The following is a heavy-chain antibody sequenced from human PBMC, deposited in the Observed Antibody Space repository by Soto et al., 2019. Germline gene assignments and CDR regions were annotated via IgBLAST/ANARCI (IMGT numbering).Heavy chain of an antibody. V-gene: IGHV3-11*01. D-gene: IGHD6-13*01. J-gene: IGHJ3*02. CDR3: ARDLGSSWYVALDI. CDR2: ISSSATTI. Sequence: QVQLVESGGGLVKPGGSLRLSCAASGFTFNDHYMSWIRQAPGKGQVWISYISSSATTIYYADSVKGRFTISRDNAKNSLYLQMSSLRLEDTAVYYCARDLGSSWYVALDILGQGTMVTVSS. CDR1: GFTFNDHY.